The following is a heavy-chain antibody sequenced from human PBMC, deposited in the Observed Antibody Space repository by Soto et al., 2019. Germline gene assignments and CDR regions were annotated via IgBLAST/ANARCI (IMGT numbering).Heavy chain of an antibody. Sequence: EVQLVESGGGLVKPGGSLRLSCAASGFTFSSYSMNWVRQAPGKGLEWVSSISSSSSYIYYADSVKGRFTISRDNAKNSRYLQMISLRAEDTAVYYCARARGYSGSYYIDYWGQGTLVTVSS. V-gene: IGHV3-21*01. D-gene: IGHD1-26*01. CDR1: GFTFSSYS. CDR3: ARARGYSGSYYIDY. J-gene: IGHJ4*02. CDR2: ISSSSSYI.